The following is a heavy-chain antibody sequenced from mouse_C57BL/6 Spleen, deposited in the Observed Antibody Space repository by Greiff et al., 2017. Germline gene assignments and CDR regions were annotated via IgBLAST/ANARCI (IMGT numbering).Heavy chain of an antibody. CDR2: IYPGSGST. V-gene: IGHV1-55*01. CDR1: GYTFTSYW. J-gene: IGHJ2*01. D-gene: IGHD2-5*01. Sequence: QVHVKQPGAELVKPGASVKMSCKASGYTFTSYWITWVKQRPGQGLEWIGDIYPGSGSTNYNEKFKSKATLTVDTSSSTAYMQLSSLTSEDSAVYYCARSNYSNYGVYFDYWGQGTTLTVSS. CDR3: ARSNYSNYGVYFDY.